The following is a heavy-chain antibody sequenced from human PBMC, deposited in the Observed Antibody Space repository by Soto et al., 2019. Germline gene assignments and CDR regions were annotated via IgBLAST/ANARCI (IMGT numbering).Heavy chain of an antibody. CDR1: GFTFSGFA. CDR3: ATHSSSTPYNWFDP. V-gene: IGHV3-23*01. Sequence: EVQLLESGGGLVQPGGSLRLSCAAFGFTFSGFALSWVATAPGKGLEWVSSISGSADTTYYAGSVKGRFTISRDSSKNTLFLQMNSLRVEDTAVYYCATHSSSTPYNWFDPWGQGTLVTVSS. CDR2: ISGSADTT. J-gene: IGHJ5*02. D-gene: IGHD6-6*01.